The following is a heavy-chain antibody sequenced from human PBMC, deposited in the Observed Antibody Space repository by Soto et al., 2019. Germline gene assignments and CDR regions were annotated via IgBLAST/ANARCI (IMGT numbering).Heavy chain of an antibody. CDR3: ARPTIAYFGGDCYVKCDY. J-gene: IGHJ4*02. Sequence: SSVKVSCKASGGTFSSSAISWVRQARGQGHEWMGGTIPIFGTANYAQKFQGRVTITADKSTSTAYMELRSLRSEDTAVYYCARPTIAYFGGDCYVKCDYWGQGPPVTVCS. V-gene: IGHV1-69*06. CDR1: GGTFSSSA. D-gene: IGHD2-21*02. CDR2: TIPIFGTA.